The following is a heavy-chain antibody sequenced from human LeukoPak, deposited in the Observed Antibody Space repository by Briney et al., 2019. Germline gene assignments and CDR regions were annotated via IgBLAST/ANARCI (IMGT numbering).Heavy chain of an antibody. D-gene: IGHD3-3*01. CDR2: IYSGGST. J-gene: IGHJ4*02. CDR1: GLIVSSNY. V-gene: IGHV3-66*02. CDR3: ARGVHDFWSGFCFDY. Sequence: GGSLRLSCAASGLIVSSNYMSWVRQAPGKGLEWVSVIYSGGSTYYADSVKGRFTISRDKSKNTLFLQMNSLRAEDTAVYYCARGVHDFWSGFCFDYWGQGTLVTVSS.